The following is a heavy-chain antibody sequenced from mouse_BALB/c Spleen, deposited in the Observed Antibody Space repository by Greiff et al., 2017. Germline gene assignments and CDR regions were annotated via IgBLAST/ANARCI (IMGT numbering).Heavy chain of an antibody. CDR2: ISSGSSTI. CDR3: ARSGDGSSDLDY. D-gene: IGHD1-1*01. Sequence: EVHLVESGGGLVQPGGSRKLSCAASGFTFSSFGMHWVRQAPEKGLEWVAYISSGSSTIYYADKVKGRFTISRDNPKNTLFLQMTSLRSEDTAMYYCARSGDGSSDLDYWGPGTTLTVSS. J-gene: IGHJ2*01. V-gene: IGHV5-17*02. CDR1: GFTFSSFG.